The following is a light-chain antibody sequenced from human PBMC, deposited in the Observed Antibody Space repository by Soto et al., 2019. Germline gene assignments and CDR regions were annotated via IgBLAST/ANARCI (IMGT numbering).Light chain of an antibody. Sequence: QSALTQPPSVSGSPGQSVTISCTGTSSDIGSYNRISWYQQPPGTAPKLIMYEVINRPSGVPDRFSGSKSGSTASLTISGLQAEDEADYYCCSYTGSSPYVFATGTKVTVL. V-gene: IGLV2-18*02. CDR1: SSDIGSYNR. CDR3: CSYTGSSPYV. J-gene: IGLJ1*01. CDR2: EVI.